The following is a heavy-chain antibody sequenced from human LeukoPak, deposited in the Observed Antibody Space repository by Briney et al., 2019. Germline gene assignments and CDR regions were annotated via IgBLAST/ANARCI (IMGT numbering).Heavy chain of an antibody. CDR3: ARQSRDGSKTRGYYFDY. J-gene: IGHJ4*02. Sequence: PGESLKISCQVSGYIFTNYWIGWVRQMPGKSLESMGLIYPADSDTTYSPSFQGQVTISADKSISTVSLQWSSLKASDTAIYYCARQSRDGSKTRGYYFDYWGQGALVTVSS. D-gene: IGHD3-10*01. CDR2: IYPADSDT. CDR1: GYIFTNYW. V-gene: IGHV5-51*01.